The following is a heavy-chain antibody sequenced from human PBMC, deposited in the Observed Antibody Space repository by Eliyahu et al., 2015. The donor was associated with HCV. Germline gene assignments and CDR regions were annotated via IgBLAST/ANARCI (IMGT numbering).Heavy chain of an antibody. J-gene: IGHJ4*02. CDR1: GFXFSSYW. V-gene: IGHV3-74*01. D-gene: IGHD1-26*01. Sequence: EVQLVESGGGLVQPGGSLRLSCAASGFXFSSYWMHWVRQAPGKGLVWVSRVNSEGSSTTYADSVMGRFTISRDNAKNTLSLQMNSLRVEDTAVYYCARDRGLGAEEVLDYWGQGTLVTVSS. CDR3: ARDRGLGAEEVLDY. CDR2: VNSEGSST.